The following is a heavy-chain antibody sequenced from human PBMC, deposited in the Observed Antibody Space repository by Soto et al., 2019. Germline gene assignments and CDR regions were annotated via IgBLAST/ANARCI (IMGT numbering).Heavy chain of an antibody. CDR3: AKGLEGYGLPRPRYSFDY. D-gene: IGHD5-18*01. CDR2: ISGSGGST. CDR1: GFTFSSYA. Sequence: EVQLLESGGGLVQPGGSLRLSCAASGFTFSSYAMSWVRQAPGKGLEWVSAISGSGGSTYYADSVKGRFTISRDNSKNTLYLQMNSLRAEDTAVYYCAKGLEGYGLPRPRYSFDYWGQGTLVTVSS. V-gene: IGHV3-23*01. J-gene: IGHJ4*02.